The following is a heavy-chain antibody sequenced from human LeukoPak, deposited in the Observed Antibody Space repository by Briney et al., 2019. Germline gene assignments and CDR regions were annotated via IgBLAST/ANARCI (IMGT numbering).Heavy chain of an antibody. CDR1: GFTFSSYG. D-gene: IGHD6-19*01. CDR3: ANRFTSGWTKKGDYFDY. J-gene: IGHJ4*02. CDR2: ISGSGGST. V-gene: IGHV3-23*01. Sequence: GGSLRLSCAASGFTFSSYGMSWVRQAPGKGLEWVSAISGSGGSTYYADSVKGRFTISRDNSKNPLYLQMNSLRAEDTAVYYCANRFTSGWTKKGDYFDYWGQGTLVTVSS.